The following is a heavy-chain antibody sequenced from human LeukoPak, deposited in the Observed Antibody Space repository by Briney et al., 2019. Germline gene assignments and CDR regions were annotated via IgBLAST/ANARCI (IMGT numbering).Heavy chain of an antibody. V-gene: IGHV3-13*01. CDR1: GFTLSDYD. J-gene: IGHJ4*02. D-gene: IGHD1-1*01. CDR3: ARVAKERVGGVYYFDY. CDR2: IGTAGDT. Sequence: GGSLRLSCAASGFTLSDYDMHWVRQATGKGLEWASAIGTAGDTYYTGSVKGRFTISRESAKNSLYLQMNSLRAGDTAVYYCARVAKERVGGVYYFDYWGQGTLVTVSS.